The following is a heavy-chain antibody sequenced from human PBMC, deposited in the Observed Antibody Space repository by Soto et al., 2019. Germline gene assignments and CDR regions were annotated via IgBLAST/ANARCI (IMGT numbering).Heavy chain of an antibody. CDR1: GFTFSSYS. CDR3: ARDADCSSPSCYYYYMDV. CDR2: ISSSSSYI. Sequence: EVQLVESGGGLVKPGGSLRLSCAASGFTFSSYSMNWVRQAPGKGLEWVASISSSSSYIYYADSVKGRFTISRDNAKNSLYLQMNSLRAEDTAVYYCARDADCSSPSCYYYYMDVWGKGTTVTGSS. J-gene: IGHJ6*03. D-gene: IGHD2-2*01. V-gene: IGHV3-21*01.